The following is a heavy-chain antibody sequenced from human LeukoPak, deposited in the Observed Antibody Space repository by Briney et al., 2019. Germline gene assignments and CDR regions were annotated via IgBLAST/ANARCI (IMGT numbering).Heavy chain of an antibody. V-gene: IGHV4-59*01. CDR1: GASITTYY. J-gene: IGHJ4*02. CDR2: IYHSGST. D-gene: IGHD6-6*01. CDR3: AREYSTSSEGDYFDY. Sequence: SETLSLTCTVSGASITTYYWTWIRQPPGKGLEWIGYIYHSGSTNYNPTLKSRVTISLDTSRNQFSLRLSSVTAADTAVYFCAREYSTSSEGDYFDYWGQGSLVTVSS.